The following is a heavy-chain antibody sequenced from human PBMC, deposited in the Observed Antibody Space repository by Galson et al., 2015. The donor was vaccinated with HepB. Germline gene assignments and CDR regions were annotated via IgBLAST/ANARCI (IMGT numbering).Heavy chain of an antibody. CDR1: GYTFTNYY. Sequence: SVKVSCKASGYTFTNYYIHWVRQAPGQGLEWMGIINPSGGSTTYAQRFQGRVTVTRDTSTSTVYMELSSLRSEDTAVYYCARRVATRAFDIWGQGTMVTVSS. J-gene: IGHJ3*02. CDR2: INPSGGST. V-gene: IGHV1-46*01. CDR3: ARRVATRAFDI. D-gene: IGHD5-24*01.